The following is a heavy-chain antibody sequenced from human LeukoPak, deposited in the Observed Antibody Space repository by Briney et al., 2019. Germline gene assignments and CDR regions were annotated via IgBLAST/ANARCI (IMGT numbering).Heavy chain of an antibody. Sequence: GGSLRLSCAASGFTFSDYILDWVRQAPGKGLEWVGRIRRGANSYTTEYAASVKGRFTISRDDSKNSLYMHMNSLKTEDTAVYHCSRDGGEGCNSAFDIWGQGTMVTVSS. CDR1: GFTFSDYI. D-gene: IGHD2/OR15-2a*01. CDR2: IRRGANSYTT. CDR3: SRDGGEGCNSAFDI. J-gene: IGHJ3*02. V-gene: IGHV3-72*01.